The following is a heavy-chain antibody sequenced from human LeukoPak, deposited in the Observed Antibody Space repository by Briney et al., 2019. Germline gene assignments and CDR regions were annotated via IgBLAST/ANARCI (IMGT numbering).Heavy chain of an antibody. CDR3: AKIANIVGATPLFDY. V-gene: IGHV3-23*01. J-gene: IGHJ4*02. D-gene: IGHD1-26*01. CDR2: ISASGDTT. Sequence: GGSLRLSCAASGFTFSNYAMSWVRQAPGKGLGWVSGISASGDTTYYTDSVKGRFTISRDNSKNTLYLQMNSLRAEDTAVYYCAKIANIVGATPLFDYWGQGTLVTVSS. CDR1: GFTFSNYA.